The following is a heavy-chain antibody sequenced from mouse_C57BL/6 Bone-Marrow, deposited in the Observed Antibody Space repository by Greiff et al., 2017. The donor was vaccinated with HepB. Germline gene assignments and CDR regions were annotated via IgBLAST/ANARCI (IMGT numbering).Heavy chain of an antibody. Sequence: VQLQQSGAELVKPGASVKMSCKASGYTFTSYWITWVKQRPGQGLEWIGDIYPGSGSTNYNEKFKSKATLTVDTSSSTAYMQLSSLTSEDSAVYYGARSPYYGNYVFAYWGQGTLVTVSA. CDR2: IYPGSGST. V-gene: IGHV1-55*01. CDR1: GYTFTSYW. J-gene: IGHJ3*01. D-gene: IGHD2-10*01. CDR3: ARSPYYGNYVFAY.